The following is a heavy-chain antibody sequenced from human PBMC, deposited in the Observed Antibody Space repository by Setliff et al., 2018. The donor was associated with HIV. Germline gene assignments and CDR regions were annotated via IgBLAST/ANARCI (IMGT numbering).Heavy chain of an antibody. CDR3: GRQLSNALES. CDR2: FDPEDVET. D-gene: IGHD1-1*01. V-gene: IGHV1-24*01. Sequence: GASVKVSCKVSGYTHTELSIHWVRQAPGKGLEWMGGFDPEDVETVYAQRFQGRVTMTSDTSINTAYLELSNLRSDDTAVYYCGRQLSNALESWGQGTLVTVSS. CDR1: GYTHTELS. J-gene: IGHJ4*02.